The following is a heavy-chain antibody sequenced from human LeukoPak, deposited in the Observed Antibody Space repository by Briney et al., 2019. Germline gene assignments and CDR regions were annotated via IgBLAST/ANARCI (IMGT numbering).Heavy chain of an antibody. D-gene: IGHD3-16*01. CDR3: ARAGVMITFGGQFYFDF. CDR1: GGSMSSSSYY. CDR2: ISYSGTT. Sequence: SETLSLPCTVSGGSMSSSSYYWGWIRQTPGRGLEWIGTISYSGTTYYNMYLKSQATISVDTSNSQFALNLDSVTAAGPAVYYCARAGVMITFGGQFYFDFWGQGTLVSVSS. V-gene: IGHV4-39*06. J-gene: IGHJ4*02.